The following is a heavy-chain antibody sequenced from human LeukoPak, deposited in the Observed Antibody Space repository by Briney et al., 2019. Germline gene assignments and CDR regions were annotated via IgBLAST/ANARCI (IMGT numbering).Heavy chain of an antibody. CDR3: ARVWTLPAALGYFQH. CDR1: GFTFSTYW. CDR2: IKQDGSEK. Sequence: GGSLRLSCAASGFTFSTYWMSWVRQAPGQGLEWMANIKQDGSEKYTVASVKGRFTISRDNAKNSLYRQMNSLRAEDTAVYYCARVWTLPAALGYFQHWGQGTLVTVSS. V-gene: IGHV3-7*01. D-gene: IGHD2-2*01. J-gene: IGHJ1*01.